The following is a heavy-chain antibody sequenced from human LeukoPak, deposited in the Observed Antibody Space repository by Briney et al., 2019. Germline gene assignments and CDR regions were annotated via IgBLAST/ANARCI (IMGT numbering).Heavy chain of an antibody. CDR3: ARTLYYDSSGYRPDY. Sequence: GESLKISCKTSGYIFTTYWIGWVRQMVGKGLEWMGIIYPGDSDTRYSPSFQGQVTISADKSINTAYLQWSSLKASDTAMYYCARTLYYDSSGYRPDYWGQGTQVTVSS. J-gene: IGHJ4*02. V-gene: IGHV5-51*01. D-gene: IGHD3-22*01. CDR1: GYIFTTYW. CDR2: IYPGDSDT.